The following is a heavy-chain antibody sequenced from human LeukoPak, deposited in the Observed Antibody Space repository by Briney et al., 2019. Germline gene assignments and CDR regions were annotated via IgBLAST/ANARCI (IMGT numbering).Heavy chain of an antibody. V-gene: IGHV1-2*02. CDR3: AREGSSSFYFDY. D-gene: IGHD6-6*01. CDR2: INPNSGGT. Sequence: ASVKVSCKASGYTFTGYYMHWVRQAPGQGLEWMGWINPNSGGTNYAQKFQGRVTLTRDTSISTAYMELSSLRSDDTAVYYCAREGSSSFYFDYWGQGTLVTVSS. CDR1: GYTFTGYY. J-gene: IGHJ4*02.